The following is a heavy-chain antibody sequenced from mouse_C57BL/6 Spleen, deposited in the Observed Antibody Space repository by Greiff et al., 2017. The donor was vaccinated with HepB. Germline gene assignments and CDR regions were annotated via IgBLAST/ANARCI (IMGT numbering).Heavy chain of an antibody. D-gene: IGHD2-5*01. J-gene: IGHJ1*03. CDR3: ARKAYYSNSYWYFDV. V-gene: IGHV1-42*01. CDR2: INPSTGGT. CDR1: GYSFTGYY. Sequence: VQLKESGPELVKPGASVKISCKASGYSFTGYYMNWVKQSPEKSLEWIGEINPSTGGTTYNQKFKAKATLTVDKSSSTAYMQLKSLTSEDSAVYYCARKAYYSNSYWYFDVWGTGTTVTVSS.